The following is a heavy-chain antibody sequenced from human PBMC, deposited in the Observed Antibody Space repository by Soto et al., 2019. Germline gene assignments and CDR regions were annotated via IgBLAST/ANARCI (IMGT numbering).Heavy chain of an antibody. Sequence: QVQLVQSGAEVKKPGASVKVSCKASGYTFTSYGISWVRQAPGQGLEWMGWTSAYNGNTKYAQKLQGRVTMTTDTVTSTAYMELRRLSSGDTAVDYCAWRALSMDVWGQGTTVTVSS. CDR2: TSAYNGNT. CDR3: AWRALSMDV. V-gene: IGHV1-18*01. J-gene: IGHJ6*02. CDR1: GYTFTSYG.